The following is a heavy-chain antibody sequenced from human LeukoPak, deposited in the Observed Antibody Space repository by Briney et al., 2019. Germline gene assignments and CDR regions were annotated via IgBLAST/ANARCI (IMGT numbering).Heavy chain of an antibody. J-gene: IGHJ5*02. CDR2: INHSGST. D-gene: IGHD3-3*01. Sequence: SETLSLTCAVYGGSFSGYYWSWIRQPPGKGLEWIGEINHSGSTNYNPSLKSRVTISVDTSKNQFSLKLSSVTAADTAVYYCARGPVLRFLEWLSNWFDPWGQGTLVTVS. CDR3: ARGPVLRFLEWLSNWFDP. CDR1: GGSFSGYY. V-gene: IGHV4-34*01.